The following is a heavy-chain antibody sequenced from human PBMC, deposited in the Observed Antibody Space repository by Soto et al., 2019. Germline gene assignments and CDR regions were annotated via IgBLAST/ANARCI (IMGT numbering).Heavy chain of an antibody. V-gene: IGHV4-59*01. CDR2: IFHSGST. D-gene: IGHD4-17*01. CDR3: ARVGSTYNGDYVTSPAVY. J-gene: IGHJ4*02. Sequence: PSETLSLTCTVSGVSISFSYWSWFRQPPGKGLEWIGYIFHSGSTNYNPSLKSRVTISVDTSNNLFSLKLSSVTAADTAVYYCARVGSTYNGDYVTSPAVYWGQGTLVTVSS. CDR1: GVSISFSY.